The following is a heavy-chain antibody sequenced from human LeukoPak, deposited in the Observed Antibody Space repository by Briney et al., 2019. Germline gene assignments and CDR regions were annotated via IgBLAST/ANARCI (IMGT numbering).Heavy chain of an antibody. CDR2: ISGSGSTI. Sequence: GGSLRLSCAASGSTFSSYEMNWVRQAPGKGLEWVSYISGSGSTIYYADSVKGRFTISRDNAKNSLYLQMNSLRAEDTAVYYCARRPGGYDSSGYSDYWGQGTLVTVSS. D-gene: IGHD3-22*01. J-gene: IGHJ4*02. CDR3: ARRPGGYDSSGYSDY. V-gene: IGHV3-48*03. CDR1: GSTFSSYE.